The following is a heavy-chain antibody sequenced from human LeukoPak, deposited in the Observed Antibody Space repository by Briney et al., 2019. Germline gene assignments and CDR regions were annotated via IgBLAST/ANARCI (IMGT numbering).Heavy chain of an antibody. CDR1: GFRLSNHY. CDR3: TRVIVAVPGYFDYFDF. CDR2: INEDGSSK. D-gene: IGHD6-19*01. V-gene: IGHV3-7*01. Sequence: GGSLRLLCTASGFRLSNHYMRWLRQAPGKGLEWLANINEDGSSKWNLGSVKGRFTVSRDNARTSLCLQMNSLRVEDTAVYYCTRVIVAVPGYFDYFDFWGQGVLVTVSS. J-gene: IGHJ4*02.